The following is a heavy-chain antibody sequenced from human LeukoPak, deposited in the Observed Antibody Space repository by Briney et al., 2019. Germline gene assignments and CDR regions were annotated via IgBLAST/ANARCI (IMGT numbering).Heavy chain of an antibody. Sequence: ASVKVSCKASGYTFTSYGISWVRQAAGQGLEWMGWISAYNGNTNYAQKIQGRLTMTTDTSPSTAYMELRSLRSDDRAVYYCEKGSTYGSGVHWFDPWGQGTLVTVSS. D-gene: IGHD3-10*01. CDR2: ISAYNGNT. V-gene: IGHV1-18*01. CDR1: GYTFTSYG. CDR3: EKGSTYGSGVHWFDP. J-gene: IGHJ5*02.